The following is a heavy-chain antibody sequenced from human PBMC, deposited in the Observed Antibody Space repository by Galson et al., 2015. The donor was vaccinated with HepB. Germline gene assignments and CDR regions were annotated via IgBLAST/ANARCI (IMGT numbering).Heavy chain of an antibody. CDR1: GYTFTTQA. D-gene: IGHD2-2*01. Sequence: VKVSCKASGYTFTTQAVHWVRQAPGQRLEWMGWINAGNGNTKYSQKFQGRVTITRDTSASTAYMELSSLSSEDTAMYDCARDRSPAGYYNWFDPWGQGTLVTVSS. V-gene: IGHV1-3*01. CDR3: ARDRSPAGYYNWFDP. J-gene: IGHJ5*02. CDR2: INAGNGNT.